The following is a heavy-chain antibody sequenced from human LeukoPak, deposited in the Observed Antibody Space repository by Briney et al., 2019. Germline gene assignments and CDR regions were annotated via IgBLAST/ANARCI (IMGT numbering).Heavy chain of an antibody. V-gene: IGHV3-30*18. CDR2: ISYDGSNK. J-gene: IGHJ4*02. CDR3: AKDDSPTAWYRSLDY. D-gene: IGHD3-22*01. CDR1: AFIFSRHG. Sequence: HPGGSLRLSCAASAFIFSRHGMHCVSQAPGRGLEWVAVISYDGSNKYYADSVKGRFTISRDDSKNTLDLQMNSLRPEDTAVYYCAKDDSPTAWYRSLDYWGQGTLVTVSS.